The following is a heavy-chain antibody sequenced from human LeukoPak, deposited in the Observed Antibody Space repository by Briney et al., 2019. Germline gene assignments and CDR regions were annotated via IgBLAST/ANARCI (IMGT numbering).Heavy chain of an antibody. V-gene: IGHV3-23*01. D-gene: IGHD6-19*01. Sequence: GGSLRLSCAASGFTFSAYAMRWVRQAPGKGLEWVSSITASGETTYYADSVKGRFTISRDNSKNTLYLQMNSLRAEDTAVYYCAKAGSGWYRDYFDYWGQGTLVTVSS. CDR3: AKAGSGWYRDYFDY. J-gene: IGHJ4*02. CDR2: ITASGETT. CDR1: GFTFSAYA.